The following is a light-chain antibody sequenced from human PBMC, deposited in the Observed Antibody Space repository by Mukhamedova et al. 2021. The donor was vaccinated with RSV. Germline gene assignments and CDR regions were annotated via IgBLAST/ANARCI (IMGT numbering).Light chain of an antibody. CDR2: GAS. CDR3: QHYNNWPPWT. Sequence: GERATLSCRASQSVSINLAWYQQKPGQAPRLLIYGASTRATGIPARFSGSGSGTEFTLTISSMQSEDFAVYYCQHYNNWPPWTFG. V-gene: IGKV3-15*01. J-gene: IGKJ1*01. CDR1: QSVSIN.